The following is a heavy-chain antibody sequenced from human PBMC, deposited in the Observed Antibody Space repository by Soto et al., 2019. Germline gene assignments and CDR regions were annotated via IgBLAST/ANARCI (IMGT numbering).Heavy chain of an antibody. V-gene: IGHV5-51*01. CDR3: ARRNTYYDILTGQPYYYYYGMDV. CDR2: IYPGDSDT. CDR1: GYSFTSYW. Sequence: GESLKISFKGSGYSFTSYWIGWVRQMPGKGLEWMGIIYPGDSDTRYSPSFQGQVTISADKSISTAYLQWSSLKASDTAMYYCARRNTYYDILTGQPYYYYYGMDVWGQGTTVTVSS. D-gene: IGHD3-9*01. J-gene: IGHJ6*02.